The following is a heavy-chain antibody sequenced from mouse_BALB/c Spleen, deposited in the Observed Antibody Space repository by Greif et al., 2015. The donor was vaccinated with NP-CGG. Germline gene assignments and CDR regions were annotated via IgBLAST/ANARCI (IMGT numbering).Heavy chain of an antibody. CDR1: GYSFTGYH. D-gene: IGHD1-2*01. CDR2: INPYNGAT. V-gene: IGHV1-31*01. CDR3: ARGDYYGYGY. J-gene: IGHJ2*01. Sequence: EVKLQESGPELVKPGASVKISCKASGYSFTGYHMHWVKQSHVKSLEWIGRINPYNGATSYNQNFKDKASLTVDKSSSTAYMELHSLTSEDSAVYYCARGDYYGYGYWGQGTTLTVSS.